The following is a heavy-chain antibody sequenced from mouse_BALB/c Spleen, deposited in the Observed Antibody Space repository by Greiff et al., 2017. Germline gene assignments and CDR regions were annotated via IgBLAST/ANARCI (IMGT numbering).Heavy chain of an antibody. Sequence: EVHLVESGGGLVKPGGSLKLSCAASGFTFSSYAMSWVRQSPEKRLEWVAEISSGGSYTYYPDTVTGRFTISRDNAKNTLYLEMSSLRSEDTAMYYCARGYDGYSAYWGQGTLVTVSA. CDR3: ARGYDGYSAY. J-gene: IGHJ3*01. V-gene: IGHV5-9-4*01. D-gene: IGHD2-3*01. CDR1: GFTFSSYA. CDR2: ISSGGSYT.